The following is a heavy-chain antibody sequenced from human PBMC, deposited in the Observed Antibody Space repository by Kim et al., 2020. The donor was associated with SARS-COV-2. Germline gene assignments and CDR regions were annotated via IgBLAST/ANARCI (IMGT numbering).Heavy chain of an antibody. J-gene: IGHJ4*02. V-gene: IGHV3-33*01. Sequence: GSLRLSCAASGFTFSSYGMHWVRQAPGKGLEWVAVIWYDGSNKYYADSVKGRFTISRDNSKNTLYLQMNSLRAEDTAVYYCARDYDILTGYYFDYWGQGTLVTGSS. D-gene: IGHD3-9*01. CDR1: GFTFSSYG. CDR2: IWYDGSNK. CDR3: ARDYDILTGYYFDY.